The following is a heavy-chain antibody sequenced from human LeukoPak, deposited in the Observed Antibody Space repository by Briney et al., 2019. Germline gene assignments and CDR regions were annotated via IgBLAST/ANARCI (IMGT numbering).Heavy chain of an antibody. CDR1: GFTSSSYG. CDR3: AGGGMIVVVIDY. J-gene: IGHJ4*02. Sequence: GGSLRLSCAASGFTSSSYGMHWVRQAPGKGLEWVAVIWYDGSNKYYADSVKGRFTISRDNSKNTLYLQMNSLRAEDTAVYYCAGGGMIVVVIDYWGQGTLVTVSS. V-gene: IGHV3-33*01. CDR2: IWYDGSNK. D-gene: IGHD3-22*01.